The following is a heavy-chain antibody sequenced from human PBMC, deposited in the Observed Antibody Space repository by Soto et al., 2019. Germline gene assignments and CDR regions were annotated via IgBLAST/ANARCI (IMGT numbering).Heavy chain of an antibody. J-gene: IGHJ3*02. CDR2: INHGGST. D-gene: IGHD5-12*01. CDR3: ARGREMATKGLSAFDI. CDR1: GGSFSGYY. V-gene: IGHV4-34*01. Sequence: SETLSLTCSVYGGSFSGYYWSWIRQPPGKGLEWIGEINHGGSTNYNPSLKSRVTISVDTSKNQFSLKLSSVTAADTAVYYCARGREMATKGLSAFDIWGQGKMVPVPS.